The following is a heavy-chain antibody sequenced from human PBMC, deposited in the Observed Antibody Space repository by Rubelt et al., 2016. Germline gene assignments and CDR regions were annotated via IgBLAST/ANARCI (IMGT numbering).Heavy chain of an antibody. V-gene: IGHV1-2*06. J-gene: IGHJ6*02. CDR3: AREGDYYYGMDV. CDR1: GYTFTGYY. Sequence: QVQLVQSGAEVKKPGASVKVSCKASGYTFTGYYMHWVRQAPGQGLEWMGRINPNSGGTNYAQKCQGRGTMTRETSISTAYRELRRLRSDDTAVYYCAREGDYYYGMDVWGQGTTVTVSS. CDR2: INPNSGGT. D-gene: IGHD3-16*01.